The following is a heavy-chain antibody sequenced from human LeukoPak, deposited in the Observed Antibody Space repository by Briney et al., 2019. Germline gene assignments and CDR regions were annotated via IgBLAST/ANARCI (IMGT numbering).Heavy chain of an antibody. Sequence: ASVKVSCKASGYTFTGYYMHWVRQAPGQGLEWMGIINPSGGSTSYAQKFQGRVTMTRDMSTSTVYMELSSLRSEDTAVYYCARKVVAAPFDYWGQGTLVTVSS. J-gene: IGHJ4*02. CDR2: INPSGGST. CDR1: GYTFTGYY. V-gene: IGHV1-46*01. CDR3: ARKVVAAPFDY. D-gene: IGHD2-15*01.